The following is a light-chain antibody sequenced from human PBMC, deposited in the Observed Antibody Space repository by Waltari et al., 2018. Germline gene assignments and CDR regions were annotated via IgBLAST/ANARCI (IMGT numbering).Light chain of an antibody. CDR1: SRDVGSYTL. CDR3: CSYASGDTIL. V-gene: IGLV2-23*01. J-gene: IGLJ2*01. CDR2: EGS. Sequence: QSALTQPASVSGSPGQSINISCTGTSRDVGSYTLVSWLQHHPGKAPQLMIYEGSKRPSGVSNRFSGSKSGNTASLTISGLQAEDEADYYCCSYASGDTILFGGGTKLTVL.